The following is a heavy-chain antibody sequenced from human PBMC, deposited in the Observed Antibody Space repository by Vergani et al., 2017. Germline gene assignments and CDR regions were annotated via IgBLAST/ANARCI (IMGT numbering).Heavy chain of an antibody. V-gene: IGHV1-69*08. Sequence: QVQLVQSGAEVKKPGSSVKVSCKASGGTFSSYTISWVRQAPGQGHEWMGRIIPILGIANYAQKFQGRVTITADKSTSTAYMELSSLRSEDTAVYYCAGDKYCSGGSCYSGGYGMDVWGQGTTVTVSS. J-gene: IGHJ6*02. D-gene: IGHD2-15*01. CDR3: AGDKYCSGGSCYSGGYGMDV. CDR2: IIPILGIA. CDR1: GGTFSSYT.